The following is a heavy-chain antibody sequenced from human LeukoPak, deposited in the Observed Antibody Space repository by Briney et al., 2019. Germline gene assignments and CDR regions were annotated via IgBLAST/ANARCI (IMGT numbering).Heavy chain of an antibody. D-gene: IGHD1-26*01. CDR1: GGSISGYY. CDR2: IHYSGST. CDR3: AGLFPSDYCLFDS. J-gene: IGHJ4*02. Sequence: SETLSLTCTVSGGSISGYYLGWIRQPPGKGLEWLGHIHYSGSTTYNPSLKSGVTILTDTLMNQFSLLFTSVMAADTGVFYCAGLFPSDYCLFDSWGQGTLVTVSS. V-gene: IGHV4-59*08.